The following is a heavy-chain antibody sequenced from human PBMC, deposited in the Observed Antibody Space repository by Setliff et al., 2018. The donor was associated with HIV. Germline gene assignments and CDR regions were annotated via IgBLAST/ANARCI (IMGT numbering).Heavy chain of an antibody. V-gene: IGHV4-61*09. CDR1: GASFIRSRYY. CDR2: VYTTGTA. J-gene: IGHJ4*02. Sequence: SEPLSLTCTVSGASFIRSRYYWSWIRQPAGKGLEWIGHVYTTGTASYNPSLESRVTILEALSKKQFSLNLDSVTAADTAVYFCARALARGSGWNYFDLLCPGTLVTVSS. CDR3: ARALARGSGWNYFDL. D-gene: IGHD6-19*01.